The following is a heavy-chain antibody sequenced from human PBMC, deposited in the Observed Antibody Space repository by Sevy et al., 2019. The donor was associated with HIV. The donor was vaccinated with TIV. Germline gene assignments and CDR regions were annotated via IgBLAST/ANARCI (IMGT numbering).Heavy chain of an antibody. V-gene: IGHV3-7*01. CDR1: GFTFSSYW. CDR2: IKQDGSEK. D-gene: IGHD2-2*02. CDR3: ARVGYCSSTSCYTGGYYYYGMDV. J-gene: IGHJ6*02. Sequence: GGSLRLSCAASGFTFSSYWMSWVRQAPGKGLEWVANIKQDGSEKYYVDSVKGRFTISRDNAKNSLYLQMNSLRAEDTAVYYCARVGYCSSTSCYTGGYYYYGMDVWGQGTTVTVSS.